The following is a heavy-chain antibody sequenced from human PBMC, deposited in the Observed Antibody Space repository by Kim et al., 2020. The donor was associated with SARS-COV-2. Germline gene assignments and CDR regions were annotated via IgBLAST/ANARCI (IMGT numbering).Heavy chain of an antibody. D-gene: IGHD2-2*02. CDR1: GGTFSSYA. V-gene: IGHV1-69*13. CDR2: IIPIFGTA. J-gene: IGHJ6*02. Sequence: SVKVSCKASGGTFSSYAISWVRQAPGQGLEWMGGIIPIFGTANYAQKFQGRVTITADESTSTAYMELSSLRSEDTAVYYCASGYCSSTSCYTRYYYGMDVWGQGTTVTVSS. CDR3: ASGYCSSTSCYTRYYYGMDV.